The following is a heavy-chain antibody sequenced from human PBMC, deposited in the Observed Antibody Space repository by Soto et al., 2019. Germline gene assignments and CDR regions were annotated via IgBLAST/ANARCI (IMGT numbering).Heavy chain of an antibody. Sequence: QVQLQESGPGLVKPSGTLSLTCAVSSVSITSDNWWSWVRQPPGKGLEWIGEVDHSGTTNYNPSLKSRVTISVDKSKKHFSLKMTSVTAADTAVYYCPSRARIRGVPDYWGQGTLVIVSS. V-gene: IGHV4-4*02. CDR1: SVSITSDNW. CDR2: VDHSGTT. D-gene: IGHD3-10*01. J-gene: IGHJ4*02. CDR3: PSRARIRGVPDY.